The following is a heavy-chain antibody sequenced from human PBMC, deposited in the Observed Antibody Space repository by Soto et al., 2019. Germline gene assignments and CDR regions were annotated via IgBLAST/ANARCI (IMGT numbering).Heavy chain of an antibody. CDR2: IYHTGST. CDR3: ARIWCALAKSAGWFGP. Sequence: QVQLQESGPGLVKPSGTLSLTCAVSNGSITNDNWWSWVRQSPRKGLVWSGDIYHTGSTNYNPSLKGRVSISIDKGKNNVSLRLSSVTAADTAVYYCARIWCALAKSAGWFGPLGQGTLVTVSS. J-gene: IGHJ5*02. D-gene: IGHD3-3*01. V-gene: IGHV4-4*02. CDR1: NGSITNDNW.